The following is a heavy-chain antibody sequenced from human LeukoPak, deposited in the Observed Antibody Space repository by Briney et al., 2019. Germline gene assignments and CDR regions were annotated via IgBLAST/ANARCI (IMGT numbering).Heavy chain of an antibody. Sequence: GGSLRLSCAASGFTFSSYAMHWVRQAPGKGLEWVAIIWDDGNNKYYRDSVKGRFSISRDNSKNTLYLQMSSLRAEDTAVYYCARGSGAYYYAFQIWGQGTMVTVSS. CDR2: IWDDGNNK. D-gene: IGHD3-22*01. CDR3: ARGSGAYYYAFQI. J-gene: IGHJ3*02. CDR1: GFTFSSYA. V-gene: IGHV3-33*01.